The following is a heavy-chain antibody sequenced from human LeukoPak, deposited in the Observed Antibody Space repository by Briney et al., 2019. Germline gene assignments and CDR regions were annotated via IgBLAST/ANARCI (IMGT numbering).Heavy chain of an antibody. CDR2: MNPNSGNT. Sequence: ASVKVSCKASGYTFTSYDINWVRQATGQGLEWMGWMNPNSGNTGYAQKFRGRVTMTRNTSISTAYMELSSLRSEDTAVYYCARGYYYDSRDAFDIWGQGTMVTVSS. D-gene: IGHD3-22*01. CDR1: GYTFTSYD. V-gene: IGHV1-8*01. J-gene: IGHJ3*02. CDR3: ARGYYYDSRDAFDI.